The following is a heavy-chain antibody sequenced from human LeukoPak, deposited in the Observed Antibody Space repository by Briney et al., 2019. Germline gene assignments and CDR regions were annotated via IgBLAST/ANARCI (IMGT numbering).Heavy chain of an antibody. D-gene: IGHD3-22*01. Sequence: ASVKVSCKASGGTFSSYPISWVRQAPGQGLEWIGRIIPILGISNYAQKFQGRVTINADKSTNTAYMELSSLRSEDTAVYYCARANVPYYDSSGYGFDYWGQGTLVTVSS. V-gene: IGHV1-69*04. CDR2: IIPILGIS. CDR1: GGTFSSYP. J-gene: IGHJ4*02. CDR3: ARANVPYYDSSGYGFDY.